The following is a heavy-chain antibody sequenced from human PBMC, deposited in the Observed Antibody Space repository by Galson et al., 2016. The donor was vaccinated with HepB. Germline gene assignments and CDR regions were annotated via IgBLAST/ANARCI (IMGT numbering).Heavy chain of an antibody. J-gene: IGHJ4*02. CDR1: GFSFSSHG. D-gene: IGHD4/OR15-4a*01. Sequence: SLRLSCAASGFSFSSHGMSWVRQAPGKGLEWVATVNHGGGEKYYVDSVKGRFTISRDNSKNSLFLQMNSLRAEDTAVYYCERDLGGAGDNWGQGTLVTASS. V-gene: IGHV3-7*03. CDR2: VNHGGGEK. CDR3: ERDLGGAGDN.